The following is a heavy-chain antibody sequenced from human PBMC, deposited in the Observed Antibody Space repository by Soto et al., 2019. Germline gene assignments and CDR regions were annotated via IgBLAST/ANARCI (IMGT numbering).Heavy chain of an antibody. CDR3: ARDFSNYYYYYMDV. CDR2: ISAYNGNT. Sequence: ASVKVSCKASGYTLTSYGISWVRQAPGQGLEWMGWISAYNGNTNYAQKLQGRVTMTTDTSTSTAYMELRSLRSDDTAVYHCARDFSNYYYYYMDVWGKGTTVTVSS. D-gene: IGHD2-2*01. J-gene: IGHJ6*03. V-gene: IGHV1-18*01. CDR1: GYTLTSYG.